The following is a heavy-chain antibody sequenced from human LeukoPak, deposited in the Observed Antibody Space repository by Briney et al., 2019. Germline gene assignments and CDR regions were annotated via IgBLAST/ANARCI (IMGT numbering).Heavy chain of an antibody. CDR1: GGSISNYY. Sequence: TPSETLSLTCTVSGGSISNYYWSWIRQPPGKGLEWIGSVYYTGASYYNPSLKSRVTISIGTSKKHFSLKLTSVTAADTAVYYCARGAPPQNWGQGTLVTVSS. CDR3: ARGAPPQN. CDR2: VYYTGAS. J-gene: IGHJ4*02. V-gene: IGHV4-39*07.